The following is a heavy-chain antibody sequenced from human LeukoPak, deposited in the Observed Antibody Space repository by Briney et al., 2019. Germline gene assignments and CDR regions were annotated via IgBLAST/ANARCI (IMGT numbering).Heavy chain of an antibody. V-gene: IGHV3-7*01. CDR2: IKQDGSEK. CDR1: GFTFSSYW. CDR3: ARGPGYSYGPNWYFDL. Sequence: GGSLRLSCAASGFTFSSYWMSWVRQAPGKGLEWVANIKQDGSEKYYVDSVKGRFTISRDNAKNSLYLQMNSLRAEDTAVYYCARGPGYSYGPNWYFDLWGRSTLVTVSS. D-gene: IGHD5-18*01. J-gene: IGHJ2*01.